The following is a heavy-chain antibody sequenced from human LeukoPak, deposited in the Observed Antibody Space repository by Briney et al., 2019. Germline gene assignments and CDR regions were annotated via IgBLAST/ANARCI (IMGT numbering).Heavy chain of an antibody. J-gene: IGHJ6*03. CDR3: ARVVWGLTVTHANYYYMDV. CDR2: IYTSGST. V-gene: IGHV4-61*02. D-gene: IGHD3-16*01. CDR1: GGSISSGSYY. Sequence: PSQTLSLTCTVSGGSISSGSYYWSWIRQPAGKGLEWIGRIYTSGSTNYNPSLKSRVTMSVDTSKKQFSLKLSSVTAADTAVYYCARVVWGLTVTHANYYYMDVWGKGTTVTVSS.